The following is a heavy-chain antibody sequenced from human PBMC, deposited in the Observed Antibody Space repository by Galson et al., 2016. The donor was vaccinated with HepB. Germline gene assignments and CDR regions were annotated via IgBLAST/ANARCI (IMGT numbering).Heavy chain of an antibody. CDR3: ARLSTGDRI. D-gene: IGHD3-10*01. CDR1: GFTVGINH. CDR2: MYSNGET. J-gene: IGHJ3*02. Sequence: SLRLSCAASGFTVGINHMTWVRQAPGKGLEWVSVMYSNGETFYADSVKGRFTFSRYSSENTLYLQINSLRAEDTAVYYCARLSTGDRIWGQGTMVTVSS. V-gene: IGHV3-53*01.